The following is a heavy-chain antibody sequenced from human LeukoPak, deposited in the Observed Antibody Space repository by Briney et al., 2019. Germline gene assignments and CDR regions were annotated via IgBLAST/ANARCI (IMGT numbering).Heavy chain of an antibody. CDR3: ARAGGSTVSHSDY. V-gene: IGHV3-21*01. J-gene: IGHJ4*02. CDR2: ISSSASYI. Sequence: GGSLRLSCAASGFTFSSYSMNWVRQAPGKGLEWVSSISSSASYIYYADSVKGRFTISKDNAKNSLYLQMNSLRAEDTAVYYCARAGGSTVSHSDYWGQGTLVTVSS. D-gene: IGHD4-17*01. CDR1: GFTFSSYS.